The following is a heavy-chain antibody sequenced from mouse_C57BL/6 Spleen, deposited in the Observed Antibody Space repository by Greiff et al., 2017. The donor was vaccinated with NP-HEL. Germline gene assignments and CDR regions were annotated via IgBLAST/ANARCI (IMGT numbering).Heavy chain of an antibody. J-gene: IGHJ4*01. CDR2: IDPSDSET. D-gene: IGHD2-1*01. Sequence: VQLQQSGAELVRPGSSVKLSCKASGYTFTSYWMHWVKQRPIQGLEWIGNIDPSDSETHYNQKFKDKATLTVDKSSSTAYMQLSSLTSEDSAVYYCARSGGNYAGAMDYWGQGTSVTVSS. CDR3: ARSGGNYAGAMDY. CDR1: GYTFTSYW. V-gene: IGHV1-52*01.